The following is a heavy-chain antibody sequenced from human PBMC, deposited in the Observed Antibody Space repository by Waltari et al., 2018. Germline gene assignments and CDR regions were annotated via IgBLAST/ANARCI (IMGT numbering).Heavy chain of an antibody. CDR1: GFTLSSYW. J-gene: IGHJ4*02. V-gene: IGHV3-7*04. CDR2: IKQDGIEK. Sequence: EVQLVESGGGLVQPGGSLRLSWAACGFTLSSYWMSWVRQAPGKGLEWVANIKQDGIEKYYVDSVKGRFTISRYNAKNSLYLQMNSLRAEDTAVYYCARDKMAPMDYWGQGTLVTVSS. CDR3: ARDKMAPMDY.